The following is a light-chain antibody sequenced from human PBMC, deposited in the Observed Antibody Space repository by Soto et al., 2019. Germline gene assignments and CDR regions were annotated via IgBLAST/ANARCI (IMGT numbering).Light chain of an antibody. V-gene: IGKV1-9*01. J-gene: IGKJ1*01. CDR3: QQLNTYPRT. CDR2: AAF. CDR1: QDISSC. Sequence: DIQLTQSPSFLSASVGDRVTITCRASQDISSCLAWYQQKPGKAPKLLIYAAFSLENGVPSRFSGSGSGTEFTLTISSLQPEDFATYYCQQLNTYPRTFGPGTKVDIK.